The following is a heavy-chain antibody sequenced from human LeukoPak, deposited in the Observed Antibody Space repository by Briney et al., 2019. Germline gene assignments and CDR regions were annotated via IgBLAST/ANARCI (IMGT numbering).Heavy chain of an antibody. Sequence: KPGGSVRLSCAATGFPFSDYYMSWLRRAPGKGLEWISYISSSGSADYYADSVQGRFTVSRDNAKSSLSLQMNSLRAEDTVVYYCARTQKYYDLWSGMNWGQGTLVTVSS. CDR2: ISSSGSAD. CDR3: ARTQKYYDLWSGMN. D-gene: IGHD3-3*01. CDR1: GFPFSDYY. V-gene: IGHV3-11*04. J-gene: IGHJ4*02.